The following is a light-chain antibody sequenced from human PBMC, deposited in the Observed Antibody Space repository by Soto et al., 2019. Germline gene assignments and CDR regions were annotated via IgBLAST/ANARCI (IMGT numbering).Light chain of an antibody. CDR2: EVS. Sequence: QSALTQPASVSGSPGQSITISCAGTSSDVADYKYVSWYQQHPGKAPKLIIYEVSNRPSGVSNRFSGSKSGYTASLTISGLQAEDEGDYYCSSYTRSSTSIFGGGTKVTVL. J-gene: IGLJ2*01. CDR3: SSYTRSSTSI. V-gene: IGLV2-14*01. CDR1: SSDVADYKY.